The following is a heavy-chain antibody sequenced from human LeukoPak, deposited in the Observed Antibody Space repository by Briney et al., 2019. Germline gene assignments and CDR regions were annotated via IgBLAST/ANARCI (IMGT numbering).Heavy chain of an antibody. Sequence: ASVKVSCKASGYTFTSYGISWVRQAPGQGLEWMGWISAYNGNTNYAQKLQGRVTMTTDTSTSTAYMELSSLRSEDTAVYYCASTAAAGTEGDYWGQGTLVTVSS. CDR3: ASTAAAGTEGDY. D-gene: IGHD6-13*01. CDR2: ISAYNGNT. J-gene: IGHJ4*02. V-gene: IGHV1-18*01. CDR1: GYTFTSYG.